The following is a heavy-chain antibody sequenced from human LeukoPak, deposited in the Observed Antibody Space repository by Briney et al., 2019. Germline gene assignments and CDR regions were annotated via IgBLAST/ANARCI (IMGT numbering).Heavy chain of an antibody. Sequence: GGSLRLSCAASGFTFSWFGMHWVRQAPGKGLEWVAFVRTDGSIQYYADSVKGRFTISRDNSKNTLYVQMNSLRAEDTAVYYCAKEIWPTVTTPGWTYFDYWGQGTLVTVSS. CDR3: AKEIWPTVTTPGWTYFDY. CDR1: GFTFSWFG. D-gene: IGHD4-17*01. CDR2: VRTDGSIQ. J-gene: IGHJ4*02. V-gene: IGHV3-30*02.